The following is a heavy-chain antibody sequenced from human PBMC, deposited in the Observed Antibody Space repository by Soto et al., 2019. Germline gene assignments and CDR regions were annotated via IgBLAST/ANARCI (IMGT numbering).Heavy chain of an antibody. CDR2: INPATGAA. J-gene: IGHJ3*02. CDR1: GYPVTAYY. Sequence: QLHLVQSGAVVKKPGASVTVSCSASGYPVTAYYMHWVRQAPGRGLGWMGGINPATGAAKYTQTFQGGVTMTRDTPTSTVFMELGGLTSEDPAVFYWARGGGVGVAGSAAFDMWGQGTLVTVSS. D-gene: IGHD3-3*01. CDR3: ARGGGVGVAGSAAFDM. V-gene: IGHV1-2*02.